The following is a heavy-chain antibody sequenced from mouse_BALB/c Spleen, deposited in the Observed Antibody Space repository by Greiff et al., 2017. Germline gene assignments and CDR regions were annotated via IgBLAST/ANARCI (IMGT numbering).Heavy chain of an antibody. CDR2: ISDGGSYT. J-gene: IGHJ4*01. V-gene: IGHV5-4*02. CDR3: ASIYYYGSSYRYYAMDY. D-gene: IGHD1-1*01. Sequence: EVMLVESGGGLVKPGGSLKLSCAASGFTFSDYYMYWVRQTPEKRLEWVATISDGGSYTYYPDSVKGRFTISRDNAKNNLYLQMSSLKSEDTAMYYCASIYYYGSSYRYYAMDYWGQGTSVTVSS. CDR1: GFTFSDYY.